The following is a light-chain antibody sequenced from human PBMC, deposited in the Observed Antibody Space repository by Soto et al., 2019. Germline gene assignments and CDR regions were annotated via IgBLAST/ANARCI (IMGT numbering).Light chain of an antibody. CDR3: QQYNNWPPLT. Sequence: EIVMTQSPATLSVSPGERVTLFCRASQSISSNLAWYQQKAGQAPRLLIYGTSTRATGIPARFSGSGSGTEFTLTISSLQSEDFAVYYCQQYNNWPPLTFGGGTKVEIK. J-gene: IGKJ4*01. V-gene: IGKV3-15*01. CDR2: GTS. CDR1: QSISSN.